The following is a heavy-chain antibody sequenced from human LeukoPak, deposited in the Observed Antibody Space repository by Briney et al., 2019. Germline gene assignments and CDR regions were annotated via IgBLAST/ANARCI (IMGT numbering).Heavy chain of an antibody. J-gene: IGHJ6*03. CDR1: GGSISSSNG. V-gene: IGHV4-4*02. D-gene: IGHD6-19*01. CDR2: INHSGST. Sequence: SGTLSLTCAVSGGSISSSNGWSWVRQPPGKGLEWSGEINHSGSTNYNPSLKSRVTISVDTSKNQFSLKLSSVTAADTAVYYCARGRMSPGYSSGWYSNYYYYYMDVWGKGTTVTVSS. CDR3: ARGRMSPGYSSGWYSNYYYYYMDV.